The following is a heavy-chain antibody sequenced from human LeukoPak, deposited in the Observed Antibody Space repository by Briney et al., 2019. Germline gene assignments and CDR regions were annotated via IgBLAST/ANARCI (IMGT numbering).Heavy chain of an antibody. V-gene: IGHV3-21*01. CDR2: ISSSSSYK. D-gene: IGHD6-13*01. J-gene: IGHJ4*02. CDR1: GFTFSSYS. Sequence: AGGSLRLSCAASGFTFSSYSMNWVRQAPGKGLEWVSSISSSSSYKYYGDSVKGRFTISRDNAKNSLYLQMNSLRAEDTAVYYCARGPGRSSFDYWGQGALVTVSS. CDR3: ARGPGRSSFDY.